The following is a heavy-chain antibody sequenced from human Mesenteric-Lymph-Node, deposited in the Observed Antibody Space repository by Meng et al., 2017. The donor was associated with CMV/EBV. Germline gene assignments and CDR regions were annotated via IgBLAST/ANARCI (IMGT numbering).Heavy chain of an antibody. Sequence: GGSLRLSCAASGGFTFSSYEMNWVRQAPGKGLEWVSYISSSGSTIYYADSVKGRFTISRDNAKNSLYLQMNSLRAEDTAVYYCARVHSNYYYGMDVWGQGTTVTVSS. D-gene: IGHD4-11*01. CDR1: GGFTFSSYE. CDR2: ISSSGSTI. CDR3: ARVHSNYYYGMDV. V-gene: IGHV3-48*03. J-gene: IGHJ6*02.